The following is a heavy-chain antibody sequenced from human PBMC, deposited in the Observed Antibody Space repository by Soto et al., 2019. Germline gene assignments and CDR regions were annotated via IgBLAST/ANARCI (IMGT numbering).Heavy chain of an antibody. Sequence: QEQLVQSGAEVKKPGASVKISCKASGYTFNTYDINWVRHATGQGLGWMGWMNPESGSTGFAQSFQGRITLTGNTSITTVYMEVSSLTNEDTAVYFCARSGATGYYSTHYYGMDVWGPGTTVTVSS. CDR3: ARSGATGYYSTHYYGMDV. D-gene: IGHD3-9*01. J-gene: IGHJ6*02. CDR2: MNPESGST. CDR1: GYTFNTYD. V-gene: IGHV1-8*01.